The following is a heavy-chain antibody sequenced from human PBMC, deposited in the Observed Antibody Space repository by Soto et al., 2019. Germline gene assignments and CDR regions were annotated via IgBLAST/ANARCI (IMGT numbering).Heavy chain of an antibody. D-gene: IGHD6-25*01. CDR2: ISGSGAGA. J-gene: IGHJ3*01. CDR3: VREGSGWDSRGSFDF. V-gene: IGHV3-23*01. Sequence: LRLSCRASGFTFSNHDMDWVRQAPGKGLEWVSVISGSGAGAFYADSVQGRFTISRDNSKNTLYLQMNSLRAEDTAIYYCVREGSGWDSRGSFDFWGRGTMVTVSS. CDR1: GFTFSNHD.